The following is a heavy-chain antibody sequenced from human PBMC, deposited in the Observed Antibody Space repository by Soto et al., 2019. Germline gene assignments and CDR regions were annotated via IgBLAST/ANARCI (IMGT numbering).Heavy chain of an antibody. J-gene: IGHJ4*02. CDR3: ARWGTTGGLDV. CDR2: TSYDGSNN. D-gene: IGHD3-16*01. Sequence: QAQLVESGGGVVQPGTSLRLSCVGSGFTFRSYVIHWVRQAPGKGLEWVALTSYDGSNNFYGDSVKGRFTISRHNSRNTVELQMDSFRFEDTALYYCARWGTTGGLDVWGQGTLVSVSS. CDR1: GFTFRSYV. V-gene: IGHV3-33*05.